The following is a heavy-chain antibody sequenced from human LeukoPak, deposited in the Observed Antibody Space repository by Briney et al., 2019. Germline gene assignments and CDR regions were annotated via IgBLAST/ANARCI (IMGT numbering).Heavy chain of an antibody. CDR3: ARQPSSITIFGVVTPSYYYGMDV. CDR1: GFTFSSYW. CDR2: IYYSGST. J-gene: IGHJ6*02. D-gene: IGHD3-3*01. V-gene: IGHV4-39*01. Sequence: NAGGSLRLSCAASGFTFSSYWMSWVRQPPGKGLEWIGSIYYSGSTYYNPSLKSRVTISVDTSKNQFSLKLSSVTAADTAVYYCARQPSSITIFGVVTPSYYYGMDVWGQGTTVTVSS.